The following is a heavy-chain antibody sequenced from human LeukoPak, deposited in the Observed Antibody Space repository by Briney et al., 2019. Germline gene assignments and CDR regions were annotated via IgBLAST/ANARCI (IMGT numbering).Heavy chain of an antibody. V-gene: IGHV3-23*01. Sequence: PGGSLRLSCAASGFTFSTYPMSWVRQAPGKGLEWVSTISGSGGSTFYADSVKGRFTISSDSSKNTLYLQMNSLRAEDTALYYCAKSRSSGWVLGFDYWGQGTLVTVSS. CDR3: AKSRSSGWVLGFDY. J-gene: IGHJ4*02. CDR2: ISGSGGST. D-gene: IGHD6-19*01. CDR1: GFTFSTYP.